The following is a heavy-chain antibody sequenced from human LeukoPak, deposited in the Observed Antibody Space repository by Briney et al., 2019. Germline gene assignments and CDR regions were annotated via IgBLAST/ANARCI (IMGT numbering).Heavy chain of an antibody. Sequence: PSETLSLTCAISGGSISSGGYSWSWIRQPPGKGLEWIGYIYHSGSTYYNPSLKSRVTISVGRSKNQFSLKLSSVTAADTAVYYCARAWAYCSGGSCYTWYFDLWGRGTLVTVST. CDR3: ARAWAYCSGGSCYTWYFDL. CDR1: GGSISSGGYS. CDR2: IYHSGST. J-gene: IGHJ2*01. V-gene: IGHV4-30-2*01. D-gene: IGHD2-15*01.